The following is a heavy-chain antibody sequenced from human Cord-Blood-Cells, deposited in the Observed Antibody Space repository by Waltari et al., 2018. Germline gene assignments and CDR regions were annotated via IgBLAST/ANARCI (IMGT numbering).Heavy chain of an antibody. CDR2: IYSGGST. J-gene: IGHJ3*02. V-gene: IGHV3-53*01. CDR1: RFTVRSNY. CDR3: AREVDAFDI. Sequence: EVQLVESGGGLIQPGGSLRVSCAASRFTVRSNYMSWVRQGPGKGLEWVSVIYSGGSTYYADSVKGRFTISRDNSKNTLYLQMNSLRAEDTAVYYCAREVDAFDIWGQGTMVTVSS.